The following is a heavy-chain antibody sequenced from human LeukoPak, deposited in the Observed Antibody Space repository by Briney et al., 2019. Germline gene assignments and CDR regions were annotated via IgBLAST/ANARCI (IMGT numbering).Heavy chain of an antibody. D-gene: IGHD2-2*01. J-gene: IGHJ6*03. CDR1: GGSISSYY. CDR3: ARGSTIRGYYYYYMDV. V-gene: IGHV4-59*01. CDR2: IYYSGST. Sequence: AETLSLTCTVSGGSISSYYWSWIRQPPGKGLEWIGYIYYSGSTNYNASLKSRVTISVDTSKNKFSLKLSSVTAADTAVYYCARGSTIRGYYYYYMDVWGKGTTATVSS.